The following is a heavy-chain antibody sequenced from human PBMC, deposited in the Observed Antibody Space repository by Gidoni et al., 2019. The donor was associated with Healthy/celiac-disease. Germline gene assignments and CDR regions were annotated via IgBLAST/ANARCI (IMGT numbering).Heavy chain of an antibody. D-gene: IGHD6-6*01. CDR2: IYYSGST. Sequence: QVQLQESGPGLVKPSQTLSLTCAVAGGSTSSGGYYWSWIRPHPGKGLEWIGYIYYSGSTYYNPSLKSRVTISVDTSKNQFSLKLSSVTAADTAVYYCARKGRSDHYFDYWGQGTLVTVSS. V-gene: IGHV4-31*11. CDR1: GGSTSSGGYY. CDR3: ARKGRSDHYFDY. J-gene: IGHJ4*02.